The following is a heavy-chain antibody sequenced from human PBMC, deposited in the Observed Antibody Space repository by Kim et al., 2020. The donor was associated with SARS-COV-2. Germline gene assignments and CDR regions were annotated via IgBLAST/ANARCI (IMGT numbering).Heavy chain of an antibody. CDR2: IIPIFGTT. J-gene: IGHJ6*02. CDR3: ARDPGSSGWYDNYYYGMDV. D-gene: IGHD6-19*01. Sequence: SVKVSCKASGGTFSSYAISWVRQAPGQGLEWMGGIIPIFGTTNYAQKFQGRVTITADESTSTAYMELSSLRSEDTAVYYCARDPGSSGWYDNYYYGMDVWGQGTTVTVSS. CDR1: GGTFSSYA. V-gene: IGHV1-69*13.